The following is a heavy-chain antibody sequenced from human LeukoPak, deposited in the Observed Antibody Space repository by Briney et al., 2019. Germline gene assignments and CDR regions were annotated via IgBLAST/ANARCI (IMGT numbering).Heavy chain of an antibody. Sequence: GGSLRLSCAASGFTFSNYEMNWVRQAPGKGLEWVSYISPSGGTITYADSVKGRFTISRDNAKNSLYLQMNSLGAEDTAVYYCVRVRYCSSTNCHGGWFDPWGQGTLVTVSS. CDR1: GFTFSNYE. J-gene: IGHJ5*02. V-gene: IGHV3-48*03. D-gene: IGHD2-2*01. CDR3: VRVRYCSSTNCHGGWFDP. CDR2: ISPSGGTI.